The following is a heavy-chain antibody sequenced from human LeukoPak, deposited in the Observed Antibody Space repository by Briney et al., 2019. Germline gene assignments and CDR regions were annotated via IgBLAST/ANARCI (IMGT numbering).Heavy chain of an antibody. J-gene: IGHJ4*02. Sequence: SETLSLTCTVSGDSVSSGSRYWSWIRQSPGKRLEWIGFVSYNVHTEYNPSLKSRVTLSVDTSTNQFSLRLSSVTAAATAIYFCARVSVAGTGPDYWGQGTLVTVSS. CDR3: ARVSVAGTGPDY. D-gene: IGHD6-13*01. V-gene: IGHV4-61*01. CDR2: VSYNVHT. CDR1: GDSVSSGSRY.